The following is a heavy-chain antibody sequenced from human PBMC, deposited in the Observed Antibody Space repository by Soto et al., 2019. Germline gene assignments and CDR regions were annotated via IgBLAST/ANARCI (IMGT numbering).Heavy chain of an antibody. Sequence: QVQLVQSGAEVKKPGSSVKVSCKASGGTFSSYAISWVRQAPGQGLEWMGGIIPIFGTANYAQKFQGRVTITADESTSTAYMELSSLRSEDTAVYYCARRGGHAQGYYYYGMDVWGQGTTVTVSS. V-gene: IGHV1-69*01. CDR2: IIPIFGTA. CDR1: GGTFSSYA. CDR3: ARRGGHAQGYYYYGMDV. D-gene: IGHD5-12*01. J-gene: IGHJ6*02.